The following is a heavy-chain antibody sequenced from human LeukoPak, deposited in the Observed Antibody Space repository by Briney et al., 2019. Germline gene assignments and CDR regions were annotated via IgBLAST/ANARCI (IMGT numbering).Heavy chain of an antibody. D-gene: IGHD2-15*01. CDR2: ISAYNGNT. J-gene: IGHJ6*02. Sequence: ASVKVSCKASGYTFTSYGISWVRQAPGQGLEWMGWISAYNGNTNYAQNLQGRVTMTTETSTSTAYMELRSLRSDDTAVYYCARELQQNYYYGMDAWGQGTTVTVSS. CDR1: GYTFTSYG. CDR3: ARELQQNYYYGMDA. V-gene: IGHV1-18*01.